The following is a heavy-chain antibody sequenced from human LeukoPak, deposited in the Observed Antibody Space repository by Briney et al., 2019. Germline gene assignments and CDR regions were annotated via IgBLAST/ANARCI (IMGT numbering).Heavy chain of an antibody. J-gene: IGHJ5*02. Sequence: QPGRSLCLSCAASGFTFSSYAMHWLRQAPGKGLKWVAVISYDGSNKYYADSVRGRFTISRDTSKNTLYLQMNSLRDEDTAVYYCARGGSALLYFDWSPSTNWFDPWGQGTLVTVSS. CDR1: GFTFSSYA. V-gene: IGHV3-30-3*01. CDR2: ISYDGSNK. D-gene: IGHD3-9*01. CDR3: ARGGSALLYFDWSPSTNWFDP.